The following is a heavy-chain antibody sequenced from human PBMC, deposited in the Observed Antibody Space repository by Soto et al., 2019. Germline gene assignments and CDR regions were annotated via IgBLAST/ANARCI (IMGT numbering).Heavy chain of an antibody. CDR1: GFTFSSYA. D-gene: IGHD2-15*01. Sequence: GGSLRLSCAASGFTFSSYAMSWVRQAPGKGLEWVSAISGSGGSTYYADSVKGRFTISRDNSKNTLYLQMNSLRAEDTAVYYCAIDIRLGYCSGGSCPHAFDIWGQGTMVTVSS. CDR3: AIDIRLGYCSGGSCPHAFDI. CDR2: ISGSGGST. J-gene: IGHJ3*02. V-gene: IGHV3-23*01.